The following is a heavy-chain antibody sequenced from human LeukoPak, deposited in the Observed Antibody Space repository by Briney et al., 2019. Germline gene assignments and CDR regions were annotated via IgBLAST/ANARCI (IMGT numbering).Heavy chain of an antibody. CDR1: GGSISSYY. Sequence: SETLSLTCTVSGGSISSYYWSWIRQPAGKGLEWIGRIYTSGSTNYNPSLKSRVTMSVDTSKNQFSLKLSSVTAADTAVYYCARVGKIAAAGTYYYYYYMDVWGKGTTVTVSS. V-gene: IGHV4-4*07. J-gene: IGHJ6*03. CDR3: ARVGKIAAAGTYYYYYYMDV. D-gene: IGHD6-13*01. CDR2: IYTSGST.